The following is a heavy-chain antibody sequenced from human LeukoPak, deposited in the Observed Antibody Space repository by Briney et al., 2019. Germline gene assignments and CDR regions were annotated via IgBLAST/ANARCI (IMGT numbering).Heavy chain of an antibody. D-gene: IGHD3-22*01. Sequence: GGPLRLSFAASGFTFSSYWMTGARQAPGKGLEWVSNIKQDASAKYYGDSVTGGFTISRDNAQNSLYLQMNSLRAEDTDVYYCESDNGYFYVDYWGQGTLVTASS. CDR1: GFTFSSYW. CDR2: IKQDASAK. J-gene: IGHJ4*02. V-gene: IGHV3-7*01. CDR3: ESDNGYFYVDY.